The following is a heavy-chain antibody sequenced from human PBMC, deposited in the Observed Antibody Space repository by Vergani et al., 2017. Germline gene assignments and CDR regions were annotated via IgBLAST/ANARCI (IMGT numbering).Heavy chain of an antibody. J-gene: IGHJ4*02. Sequence: QVQLQESGPGLVKPSQTLSLTCTVSGGSISSGGYYWSWIRQHPGKGLEWIGYIYYSGSTYYNPSLKSRVTISVDTSKNQFSLKLSSVTAADTAVYYCARQGITIFGVVIFETPAFDYWGQGTLVTVSS. V-gene: IGHV4-31*03. D-gene: IGHD3-3*01. CDR1: GGSISSGGYY. CDR2: IYYSGST. CDR3: ARQGITIFGVVIFETPAFDY.